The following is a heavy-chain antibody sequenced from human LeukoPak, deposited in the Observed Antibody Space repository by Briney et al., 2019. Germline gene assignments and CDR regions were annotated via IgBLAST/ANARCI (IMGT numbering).Heavy chain of an antibody. CDR3: ARSHYDYVWGSYRYTYPDY. D-gene: IGHD3-16*02. J-gene: IGHJ4*02. CDR2: IYYSGST. V-gene: IGHV4-61*08. Sequence: SQTLSLTCTVSGGSISSSGYYWSWIRQHPGKGLEWIGYIYYSGSTNYNPSLKSRVTISVDTSKNQFSLKLSSVTAADTAVYYCARSHYDYVWGSYRYTYPDYWGQGTLVTVSS. CDR1: GGSISSSGYY.